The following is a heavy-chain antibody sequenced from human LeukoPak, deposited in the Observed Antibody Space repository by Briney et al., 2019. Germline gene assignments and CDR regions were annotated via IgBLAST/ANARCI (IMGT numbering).Heavy chain of an antibody. CDR1: GGTFSSYA. D-gene: IGHD3-22*01. Sequence: ASVRVSCKASGGTFSSYAISWVRQAPGQGLEWMGGIIPIFGTANYAQKFQGRVTITADKSTSTAYMELSSLRSEDTAVYYCARARITMIVVYDAFDIWGQGTMVTVSS. J-gene: IGHJ3*02. V-gene: IGHV1-69*06. CDR2: IIPIFGTA. CDR3: ARARITMIVVYDAFDI.